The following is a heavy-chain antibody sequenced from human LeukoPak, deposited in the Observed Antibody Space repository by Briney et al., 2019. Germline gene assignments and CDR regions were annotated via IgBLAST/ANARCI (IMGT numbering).Heavy chain of an antibody. CDR3: ARVYRQLRPYYFDY. V-gene: IGHV1-8*01. Sequence: ASVKVSCKASGYTFTSHDINWVRQATGQGLEWMGWMNPNSGNTGYAQKFQGRATMTRNTSISTAYMELSSLRSEDTAVYYCARVYRQLRPYYFDYWGQGTLVTVSS. D-gene: IGHD4-23*01. CDR2: MNPNSGNT. J-gene: IGHJ4*02. CDR1: GYTFTSHD.